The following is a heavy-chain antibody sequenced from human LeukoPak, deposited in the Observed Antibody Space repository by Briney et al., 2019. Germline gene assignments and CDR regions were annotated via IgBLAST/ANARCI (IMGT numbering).Heavy chain of an antibody. CDR2: ISYDGSNK. J-gene: IGHJ6*02. CDR3: ARAGDYDYGMDV. Sequence: PGGSLRLSCAASGFTFSSYAMHWVRQAPGKGLEWVAVISYDGSNKYYADSVKGRFTISGDNSKNTLYLQMNSLRAEDTAVYYCARAGDYDYGMDVWGQGTTVTVSS. V-gene: IGHV3-30-3*01. CDR1: GFTFSSYA.